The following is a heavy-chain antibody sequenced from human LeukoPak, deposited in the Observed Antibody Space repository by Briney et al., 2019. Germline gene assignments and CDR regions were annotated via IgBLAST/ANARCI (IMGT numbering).Heavy chain of an antibody. J-gene: IGHJ4*02. CDR1: GFTFSSYA. V-gene: IGHV3-23*01. D-gene: IGHD6-19*01. CDR2: ISGRGGST. Sequence: PGGSLRLSCAASGFTFSSYAMSWVRQAPGKGLEWVSVISGRGGSTYYADSVKGRFTISRDNSKNTLYLQMNSLRAEDTAVYYYAKFAGPIAVAGTPDYWGQGTLVTVSS. CDR3: AKFAGPIAVAGTPDY.